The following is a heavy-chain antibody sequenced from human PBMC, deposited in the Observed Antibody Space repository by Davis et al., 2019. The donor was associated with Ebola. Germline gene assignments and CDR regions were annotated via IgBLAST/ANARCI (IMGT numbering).Heavy chain of an antibody. D-gene: IGHD6-13*01. CDR1: GFTFDDYA. CDR3: ARDPGGIAAAGILDWYFDL. CDR2: ISWNSGSI. V-gene: IGHV3-9*01. J-gene: IGHJ2*01. Sequence: SLKISCAASGFTFDDYAMHWVRQAPGKGLEWVSGISWNSGSIGYADSVKGRFTISRDNAKNSLYLQMNSLRAEDTAVYYCARDPGGIAAAGILDWYFDLWGRGTLVTVSS.